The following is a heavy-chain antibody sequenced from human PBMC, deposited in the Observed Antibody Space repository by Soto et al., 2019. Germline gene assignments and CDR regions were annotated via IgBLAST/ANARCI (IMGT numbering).Heavy chain of an antibody. D-gene: IGHD6-13*01. CDR3: ANTEIATGGRSYDC. CDR1: GFTFSNSG. CDR2: IGVSAANT. V-gene: IGHV3-23*01. J-gene: IGHJ4*02. Sequence: EVQLLESGGGLVQPGGSLRLSCAASGFTFSNSGMTWVRQAPGKGLEWVSAIGVSAANTYYADSVKGRFTISRDNSKNTLYLEMNSLRVGDTAVYYCANTEIATGGRSYDCWGQGTLVSVSS.